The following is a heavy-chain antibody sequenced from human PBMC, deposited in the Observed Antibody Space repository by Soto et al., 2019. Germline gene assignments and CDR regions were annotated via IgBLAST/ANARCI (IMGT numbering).Heavy chain of an antibody. Sequence: EVQLVESGGGLVKPGGSLRLSCAASGFTFSSYSMNWVRQAPGKGLEWVSSISSSSSYIYYADSVKGRFTISRDNAKNSLYLQMNSLRAEDTAVYYCARSSRGYCSGGSCYHRNYWGQGTLVTVSS. CDR3: ARSSRGYCSGGSCYHRNY. CDR2: ISSSSSYI. CDR1: GFTFSSYS. D-gene: IGHD2-15*01. V-gene: IGHV3-21*01. J-gene: IGHJ4*02.